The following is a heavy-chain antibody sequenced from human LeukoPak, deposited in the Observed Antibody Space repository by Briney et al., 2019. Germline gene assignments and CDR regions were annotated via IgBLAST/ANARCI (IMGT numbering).Heavy chain of an antibody. D-gene: IGHD6-19*01. V-gene: IGHV1-2*02. CDR1: GYTFTGYY. CDR2: INPNSGGT. Sequence: GASVKVSCKASGYTFTGYYMHWVRQAPGQGLEWMGWINPNSGGTNYAQKFQGRVTMTRDTSISTAYMELSRLRSDDTAVYYCARVGDRGWYVIDPWGQGTLVTVSS. CDR3: ARVGDRGWYVIDP. J-gene: IGHJ5*02.